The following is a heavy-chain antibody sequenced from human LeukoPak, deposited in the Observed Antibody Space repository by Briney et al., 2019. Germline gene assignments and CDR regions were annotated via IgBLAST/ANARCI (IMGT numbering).Heavy chain of an antibody. Sequence: ASVKVSCKSSGYTFTAYYMHWVRQAPGQGLEWMGWINPDSGGTNYAQKFQGRVTITADKSTSTAYMELSSLRSEDTAVYYCARWSGVVTAPIYYGMDVWGQGTTVTVSS. CDR2: INPDSGGT. D-gene: IGHD3-10*01. CDR3: ARWSGVVTAPIYYGMDV. V-gene: IGHV1-2*02. CDR1: GYTFTAYY. J-gene: IGHJ6*02.